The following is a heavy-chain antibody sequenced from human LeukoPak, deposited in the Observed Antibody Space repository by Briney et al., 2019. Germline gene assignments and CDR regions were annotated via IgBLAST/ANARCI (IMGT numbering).Heavy chain of an antibody. CDR3: AKDTPLIGYASGWSRNFSDY. CDR1: GGSFAGYY. CDR2: INHSGST. V-gene: IGHV4-34*01. D-gene: IGHD6-19*01. Sequence: PSETLSLTCAVYGGSFAGYYWSWIRQVPGKGLEWIGEINHSGSTNYNPSLKSRVTVSADTSKNQFSLKLSSVTAADTAVYYCAKDTPLIGYASGWSRNFSDYWGQGTLVTVSS. J-gene: IGHJ4*02.